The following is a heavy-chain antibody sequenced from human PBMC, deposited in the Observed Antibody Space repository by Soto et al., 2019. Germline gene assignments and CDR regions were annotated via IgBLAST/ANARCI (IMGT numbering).Heavy chain of an antibody. Sequence: ASVKVSCRASRYTFTSYDINWVRQATRQGLEWLGWMNPNSGNTGYAQKFQGRVTMTRHTSISTAYMELTSMTSEDTAVYYCSSGMGVWFRDQSQNQALDFFAQGTLV. CDR1: RYTFTSYD. J-gene: IGHJ4*01. CDR3: SSGMGVWFRDQSQNQALDF. D-gene: IGHD3-10*01. CDR2: MNPNSGNT. V-gene: IGHV1-8*01.